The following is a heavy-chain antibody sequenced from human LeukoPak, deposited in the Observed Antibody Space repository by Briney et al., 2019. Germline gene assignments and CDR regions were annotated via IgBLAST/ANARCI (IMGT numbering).Heavy chain of an antibody. CDR1: GFTFSKYW. CDR2: INTDGTVT. CDR3: ATKQWLAPPPDS. D-gene: IGHD6-19*01. V-gene: IGHV3-74*01. J-gene: IGHJ4*02. Sequence: GGSLRLSCAASGFTFSKYWMLWVRQAPGKGLESVSRINTDGTVTTYADSVKGRFTGSRDHADNTMFLQMNSVRDEDTAVYYCATKQWLAPPPDSWGQGTPVTVSS.